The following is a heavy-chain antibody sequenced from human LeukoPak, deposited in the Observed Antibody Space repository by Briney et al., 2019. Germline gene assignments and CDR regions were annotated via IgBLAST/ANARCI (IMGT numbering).Heavy chain of an antibody. Sequence: GESLKISCKGSGYSFTNYLIAWVRQMPAKGLERMGIIYPADSDTRYSPSFQGQVTISADKSISTAYLQWSSLKASDTAIYYCARYTSGWFMQDYWGQGTLVTVSS. CDR1: GYSFTNYL. CDR2: IYPADSDT. CDR3: ARYTSGWFMQDY. J-gene: IGHJ4*02. V-gene: IGHV5-51*01. D-gene: IGHD6-19*01.